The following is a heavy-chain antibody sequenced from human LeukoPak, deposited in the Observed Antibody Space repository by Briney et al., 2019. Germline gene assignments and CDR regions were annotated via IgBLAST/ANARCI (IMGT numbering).Heavy chain of an antibody. V-gene: IGHV3-23*01. CDR3: ARHRSGSYSNFDY. J-gene: IGHJ4*02. D-gene: IGHD1-26*01. CDR1: GFTFSSYA. CDR2: ISGSGGCT. Sequence: GGSLRLSCAASGFTFSSYAMSWVRQAPGKGLEWVSAISGSGGCTYYADSVKGRFTISRDNSKNTLYLQTNSLRAEDTAVYYCARHRSGSYSNFDYWGQGTLVTVSS.